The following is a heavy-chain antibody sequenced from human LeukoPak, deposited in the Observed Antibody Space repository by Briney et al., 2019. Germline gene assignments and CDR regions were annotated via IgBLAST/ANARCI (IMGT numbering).Heavy chain of an antibody. Sequence: PGGSLRLSCAASGFTFSSYGMHWVRQAPGKGLEWVAVISYDGSNKYYADSVKGRFTISRDNSKNTLYLQMNSLRAEDTAVHYCAKGQAGGYWGQGTLVTVSS. J-gene: IGHJ4*02. CDR1: GFTFSSYG. V-gene: IGHV3-30*18. CDR2: ISYDGSNK. CDR3: AKGQAGGY. D-gene: IGHD1-26*01.